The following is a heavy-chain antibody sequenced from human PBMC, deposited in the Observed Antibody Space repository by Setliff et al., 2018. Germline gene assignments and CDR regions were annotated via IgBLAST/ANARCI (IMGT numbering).Heavy chain of an antibody. D-gene: IGHD4-4*01. V-gene: IGHV1-3*03. J-gene: IGHJ6*03. Sequence: ASVKVSCKASGYTFTNYATHWVRQAPGQRLEWMGWINAGNGDTKYSQDFQGRVAITRDTSASTAYMDLSSLRSDDMAVYYCARGRPTANPYYYYYMDVWGKGTTVTVSS. CDR1: GYTFTNYA. CDR3: ARGRPTANPYYYYYMDV. CDR2: INAGNGDT.